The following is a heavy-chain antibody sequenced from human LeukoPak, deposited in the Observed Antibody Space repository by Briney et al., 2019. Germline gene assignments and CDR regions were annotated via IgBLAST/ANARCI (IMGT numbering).Heavy chain of an antibody. V-gene: IGHV4-59*01. J-gene: IGHJ6*03. CDR1: GGSISSYY. D-gene: IGHD3-10*01. Sequence: SETLSLTCTVSGGSISSYYWSWIRQPPGKGLEWIGYIYYSGSTNYNPSLKSRVTISVDTSKNQFSLKLSSVTAADTAVYYCARGPRSPDTYYYGSGSYYGENYYYYMDVWGKGTTVTISS. CDR2: IYYSGST. CDR3: ARGPRSPDTYYYGSGSYYGENYYYYMDV.